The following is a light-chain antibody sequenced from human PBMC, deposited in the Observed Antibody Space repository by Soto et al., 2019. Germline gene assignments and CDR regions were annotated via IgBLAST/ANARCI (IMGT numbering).Light chain of an antibody. CDR2: EAS. J-gene: IGKJ4*01. CDR3: QKYNSAPS. V-gene: IGKV1-27*01. Sequence: SASVGDRVTITCRASQGITNFLAWYQQKPGKVPKLLIYEASTLQSGVPSRFSGSGSGTDFTLTISSLQPEDVATYYCQKYNSAPSFGGGTKVDIK. CDR1: QGITNF.